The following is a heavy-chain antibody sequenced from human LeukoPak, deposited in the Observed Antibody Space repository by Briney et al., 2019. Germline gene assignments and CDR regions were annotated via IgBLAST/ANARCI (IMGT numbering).Heavy chain of an antibody. CDR1: GGSISSYY. CDR3: ARVATATNFYYYYYMDV. Sequence: SETLSLTCTVSGGSISSYYWSWIRQPAGKGLEWIGRIYTSGSTNYNPSLKSRVTMSVDTSKNQFSLKLSSVTAADTAVYYCARVATATNFYYYYYMDVWGKGTTVTVSS. D-gene: IGHD4-17*01. J-gene: IGHJ6*03. CDR2: IYTSGST. V-gene: IGHV4-4*07.